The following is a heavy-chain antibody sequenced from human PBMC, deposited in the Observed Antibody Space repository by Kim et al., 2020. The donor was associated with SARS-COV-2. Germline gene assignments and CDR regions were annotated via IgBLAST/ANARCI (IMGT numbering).Heavy chain of an antibody. Sequence: SETLSLTCTVSGGSISSYYCSWIRQPPGKGLEWIGYIYYSGSTNYNPSLKSRVTISVDTSKNQFSLKLSSVTAADTAVYYCARAGLIAAAAPYFDYWGQG. CDR2: IYYSGST. CDR1: GGSISSYY. J-gene: IGHJ4*02. CDR3: ARAGLIAAAAPYFDY. V-gene: IGHV4-59*01. D-gene: IGHD6-13*01.